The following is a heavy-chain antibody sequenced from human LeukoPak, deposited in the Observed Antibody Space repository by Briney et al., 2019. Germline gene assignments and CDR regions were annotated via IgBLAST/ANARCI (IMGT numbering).Heavy chain of an antibody. J-gene: IGHJ4*02. CDR1: GYTFTGYY. V-gene: IGHV1-2*02. D-gene: IGHD6-19*01. Sequence: GASVKVSCKASGYTFTGYYMHWVRQAPGQGLEWMGWINPNSGGTNYAQKFQGRVTMTRDTSISTAYMELSRLRSDDTAVYYCARDKGRGYSSGWPDYWGQGTLVTVSS. CDR2: INPNSGGT. CDR3: ARDKGRGYSSGWPDY.